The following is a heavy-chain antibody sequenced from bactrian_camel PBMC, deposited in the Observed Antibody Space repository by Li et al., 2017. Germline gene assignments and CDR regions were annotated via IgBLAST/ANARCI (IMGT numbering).Heavy chain of an antibody. CDR3: AADFCDRADFGY. V-gene: IGHV3S40*01. CDR1: GFTFSSYD. J-gene: IGHJ6*01. Sequence: QLVESGGGSAQPGGSLRLSCAASGFTFSSYDMSWVRQAPGKEREGIALFSSGDGTPSYAGAVKGRFTISEDNATNTLYLQMDSLKPEDTAMYYCAADFCDRADFGYWGQGTQVTVS. CDR2: FSSGDGTP.